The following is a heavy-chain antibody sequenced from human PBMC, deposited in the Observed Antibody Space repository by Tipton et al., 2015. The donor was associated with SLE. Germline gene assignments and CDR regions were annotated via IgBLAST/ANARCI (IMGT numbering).Heavy chain of an antibody. Sequence: TLSLTCAVYGGSFSGYYWSWIRQPPGKGLEWIGYIYYSGSTNYNPSLKSRVTISVDTSKNQFSLKLSSVTAADTAVYYCARGGGIVDYWGQGTLVTVSS. CDR3: ARGGGIVDY. V-gene: IGHV4-59*12. CDR1: GGSFSGYY. D-gene: IGHD2/OR15-2a*01. CDR2: IYYSGST. J-gene: IGHJ4*02.